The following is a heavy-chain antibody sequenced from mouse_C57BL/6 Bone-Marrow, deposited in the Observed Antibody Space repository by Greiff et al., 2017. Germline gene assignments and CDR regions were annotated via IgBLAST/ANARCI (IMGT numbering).Heavy chain of an antibody. Sequence: VKLQESGPGLVAPSQCLSITCTVSGFSLTSYGVDWVRQPPGKGLEWLGVIWGGGSTNYNSALLSRLSISKDTSKSQVFLKMNSLQTDDTDKYYCAKYGYYYGSSYLAYWGQGTLVTVSA. CDR1: GFSLTSYG. V-gene: IGHV2-9*01. J-gene: IGHJ3*01. CDR2: IWGGGST. D-gene: IGHD1-1*01. CDR3: AKYGYYYGSSYLAY.